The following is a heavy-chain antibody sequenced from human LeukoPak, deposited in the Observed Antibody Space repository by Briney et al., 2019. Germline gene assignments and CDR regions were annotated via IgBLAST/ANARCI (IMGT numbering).Heavy chain of an antibody. CDR3: ARAHYYYGSGDSGAFDI. CDR1: GFTFSSYD. V-gene: IGHV3-13*01. Sequence: PGGSLRLSCAASGFTFSSYDMHWVRQATGKGLEWVSAIGTAGDTYYPGSVKGRFTISRENAKNSLYLQMNSLRAGDTAVYYCARAHYYYGSGDSGAFDIWGQGTMVTVSS. CDR2: IGTAGDT. D-gene: IGHD3-10*01. J-gene: IGHJ3*02.